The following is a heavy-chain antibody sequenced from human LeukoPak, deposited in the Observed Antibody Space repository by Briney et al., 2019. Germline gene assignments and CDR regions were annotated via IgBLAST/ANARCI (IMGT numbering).Heavy chain of an antibody. D-gene: IGHD6-13*01. CDR3: ARGLYSSWYENYYMDV. Sequence: SEALSLTCTVSGGSISSYYWSWIRQTPGKGLEWIGYIYYSGSTNFNPSLKSRVTISVDTSKNQFSLKMSSVTAADTAVYYCARGLYSSWYENYYMDVWGKGTTVTISS. J-gene: IGHJ6*03. V-gene: IGHV4-59*08. CDR1: GGSISSYY. CDR2: IYYSGST.